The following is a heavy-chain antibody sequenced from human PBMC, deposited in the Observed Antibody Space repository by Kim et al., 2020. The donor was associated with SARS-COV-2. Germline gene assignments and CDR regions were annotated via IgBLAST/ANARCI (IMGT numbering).Heavy chain of an antibody. CDR3: ARGGWEFDY. CDR2: TYYRSKWYK. CDR1: GDSVSSNSAA. J-gene: IGHJ4*02. D-gene: IGHD6-19*01. Sequence: SQTLSLTCAISGDSVSSNSAAWNWIRQSPSRGLEWLGRTYYRSKWYKDYALSVKSRITIIPDTTKNQFSLHLNSVTPDDTAVYYCARGGWEFDYWGQGTLVTVSS. V-gene: IGHV6-1*01.